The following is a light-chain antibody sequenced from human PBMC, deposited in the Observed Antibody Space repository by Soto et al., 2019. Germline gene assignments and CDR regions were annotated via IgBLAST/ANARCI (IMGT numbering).Light chain of an antibody. CDR3: NSYTSPTPYA. CDR2: EVS. V-gene: IGLV2-18*02. CDR1: SSDVGSYNR. Sequence: QSALTQPPSVSGSPGQSVTISCTGTSSDVGSYNRVSWYQQPPGTAPKLMIYEVSNRPSGVPDRFSGSKSGNPASLTISGLQAEDEADYYFNSYTSPTPYASGPGTKFPVL. J-gene: IGLJ1*01.